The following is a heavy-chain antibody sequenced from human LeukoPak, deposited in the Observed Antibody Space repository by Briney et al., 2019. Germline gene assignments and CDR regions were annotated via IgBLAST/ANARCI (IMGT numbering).Heavy chain of an antibody. CDR2: ISGSGGST. CDR3: AKGRQLVFSDYYYYGMDV. Sequence: GGSLRLSCAASGFTFSSYAMSWVRRAPGKGLEWFSAISGSGGSTYYADSVKGRFTISRDNSKNTLYLQMNSLRAEDTAVYYCAKGRQLVFSDYYYYGMDVWGQGTTVTVSS. CDR1: GFTFSSYA. J-gene: IGHJ6*02. V-gene: IGHV3-23*01. D-gene: IGHD6-13*01.